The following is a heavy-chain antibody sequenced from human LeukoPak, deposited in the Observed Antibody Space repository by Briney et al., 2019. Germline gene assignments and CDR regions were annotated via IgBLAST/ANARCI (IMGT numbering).Heavy chain of an antibody. D-gene: IGHD4/OR15-4a*01. CDR2: IYSDNT. CDR3: ARRAGAYSHPYDY. Sequence: GGSLRLSCTVSGFTVSSNSMSWVRQAPGKGLEWVSFIYSDNTHYSDSVKGRFTISRDNSKNTLYLQMNSLRNEDTAVYYCARRAGAYSHPYDYWGQGTLVTVSS. V-gene: IGHV3-53*01. J-gene: IGHJ4*02. CDR1: GFTVSSNS.